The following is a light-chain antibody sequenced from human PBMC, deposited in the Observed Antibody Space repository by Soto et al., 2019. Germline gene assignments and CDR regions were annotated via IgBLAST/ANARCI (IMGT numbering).Light chain of an antibody. J-gene: IGKJ4*01. V-gene: IGKV3-20*01. Sequence: EIVLTQSPGTLSLSPGERATLSCRASQSVSSSFLAWYQQKPGQAPRLLIYGASSRATVIPDRFSGSGSGTDFTLTISRLEPEDVAVYYCQQDGSSPLTFGGGTKVEIK. CDR3: QQDGSSPLT. CDR1: QSVSSSF. CDR2: GAS.